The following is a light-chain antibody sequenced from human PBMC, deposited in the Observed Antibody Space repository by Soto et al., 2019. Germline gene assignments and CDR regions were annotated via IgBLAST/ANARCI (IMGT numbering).Light chain of an antibody. V-gene: IGLV1-51*01. CDR2: DDD. CDR1: SSNIGGNS. CDR3: GSWDSSMSAYV. J-gene: IGLJ1*01. Sequence: VLTQPPSVSAAPGQRVTISCSGSSSNIGGNSVSWYQQLPGTAPKLLIYDDDKRPSGIPDRFSGSKSGTSATLGITGFQTGDEADYYCGSWDSSMSAYVFGTGTKVTVL.